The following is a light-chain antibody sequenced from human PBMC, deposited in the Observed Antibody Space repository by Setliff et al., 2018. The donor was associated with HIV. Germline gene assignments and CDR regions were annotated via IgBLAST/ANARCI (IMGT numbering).Light chain of an antibody. V-gene: IGLV2-14*02. J-gene: IGLJ1*01. CDR3: TSYTRDNTITRV. Sequence: QSALTQPASVSGSPGQSITISCTGTSSDIGNYNFVSWYQQHPGKAPKLMIYEVSNRPSGVSNRSSGSKSGSTASLTISGLQAEDEADDYCTSYTRDNTITRVFGTGTKVTVL. CDR2: EVS. CDR1: SSDIGNYNF.